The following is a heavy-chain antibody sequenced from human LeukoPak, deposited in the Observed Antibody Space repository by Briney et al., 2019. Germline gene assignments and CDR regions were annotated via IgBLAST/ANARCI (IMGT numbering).Heavy chain of an antibody. CDR2: ISYSSSTI. Sequence: GGSLRLSCAASGFTFSSYSMNWARQAPGKGLEWVSYISYSSSTIYYADSVKGRFTISRDNSMNTLYLQMNSLRAEDTAVYYCAKDDRIQTRRYSYNYWGQGTLVTVSS. CDR1: GFTFSSYS. V-gene: IGHV3-48*01. CDR3: AKDDRIQTRRYSYNY. D-gene: IGHD5-18*01. J-gene: IGHJ4*02.